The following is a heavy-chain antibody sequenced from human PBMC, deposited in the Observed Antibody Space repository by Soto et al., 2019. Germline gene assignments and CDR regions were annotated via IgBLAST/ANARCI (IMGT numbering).Heavy chain of an antibody. V-gene: IGHV3-23*01. CDR3: AKGGGSCCFDC. Sequence: GGSLRLSCAASGFTFSNYAMSWVRQAPGKGLEWVSAISGSGESTFYGDSVKGRFTVSRDNSKNTLYLQMNSLGVEDTAEYYCAKGGGSCCFDCWGQGTPVTVSS. CDR2: ISGSGEST. D-gene: IGHD2-15*01. J-gene: IGHJ4*02. CDR1: GFTFSNYA.